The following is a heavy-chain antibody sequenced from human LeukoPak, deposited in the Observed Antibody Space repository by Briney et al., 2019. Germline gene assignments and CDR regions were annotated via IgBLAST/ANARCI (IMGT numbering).Heavy chain of an antibody. Sequence: PSETLSLTCAVSGDSISSDIWWNWVRQPPGKGLEWIGYIYHSGSTYYNPSLKSRVTISVDRSKNQFSLKLSSVTAADTAVYYCARNNYYGSGSYYSIDYWGQGTLVTVSS. CDR3: ARNNYYGSGSYYSIDY. J-gene: IGHJ4*02. D-gene: IGHD3-10*01. CDR1: GDSISSDIW. CDR2: IYHSGST. V-gene: IGHV4-4*02.